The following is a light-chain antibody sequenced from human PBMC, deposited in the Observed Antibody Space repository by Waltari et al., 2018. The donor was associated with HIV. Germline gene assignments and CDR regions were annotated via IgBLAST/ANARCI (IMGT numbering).Light chain of an antibody. Sequence: QSALTQPASVSGSPGQSISISCTGTRSDVGDYYVSWYQHHSGKAAQVFIYEVTNRPSVLPHRFAGSQSGNTASLTISGLLPEDEADYFCSSYISSATPEFGVGTRLTVL. CDR2: EVT. J-gene: IGLJ3*02. CDR1: RSDVGDYY. CDR3: SSYISSATPE. V-gene: IGLV2-14*01.